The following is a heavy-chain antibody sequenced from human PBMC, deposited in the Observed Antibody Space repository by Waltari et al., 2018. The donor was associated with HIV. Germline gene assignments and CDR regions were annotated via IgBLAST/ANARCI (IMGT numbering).Heavy chain of an antibody. J-gene: IGHJ5*02. Sequence: QLQLQESGPGLVKPSETLSLTCTVSGGSISSSSYYWGWIRQPPGKGLEWIGSIYYSGRTYYHPSLKSRVTISVDTSKNQFSLKLSSVTAAYTAVYYCASVVAAATRHNWFDPWGQGTLVTVSS. CDR3: ASVVAAATRHNWFDP. CDR1: GGSISSSSYY. V-gene: IGHV4-39*01. D-gene: IGHD6-13*01. CDR2: IYYSGRT.